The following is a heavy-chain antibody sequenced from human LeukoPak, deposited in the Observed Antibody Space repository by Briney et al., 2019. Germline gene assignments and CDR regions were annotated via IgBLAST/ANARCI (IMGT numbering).Heavy chain of an antibody. CDR2: VSYDGSIK. CDR3: ARDHYSSGPYYFDY. D-gene: IGHD6-19*01. Sequence: GGSLRLSCAASGFNFSSYALHWVRQAPNKGLEWVAIVSYDGSIKYYADSVKGRFTISRDNSKNTLYLQMNSLRAEDTAVYYCARDHYSSGPYYFDYWGQGTLVTVSS. CDR1: GFNFSSYA. V-gene: IGHV3-30-3*01. J-gene: IGHJ4*02.